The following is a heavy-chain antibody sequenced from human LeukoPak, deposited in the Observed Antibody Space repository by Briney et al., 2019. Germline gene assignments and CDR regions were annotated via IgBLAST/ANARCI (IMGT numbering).Heavy chain of an antibody. V-gene: IGHV4-34*01. Sequence: GSLRLSCAASGFTFSSYGMHWIRQPPGKGLEWIGEINHSGSTNYNPSLKSRVTISVDTSKNQFSLKLSSVTAADTAVYYCARVRWLVRYFDYWGQGTLVTVSS. CDR2: INHSGST. D-gene: IGHD6-19*01. CDR1: GFTFSSYG. J-gene: IGHJ4*02. CDR3: ARVRWLVRYFDY.